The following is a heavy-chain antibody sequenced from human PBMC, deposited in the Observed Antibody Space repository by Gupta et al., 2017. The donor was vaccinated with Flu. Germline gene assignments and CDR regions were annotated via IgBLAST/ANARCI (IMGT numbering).Heavy chain of an antibody. D-gene: IGHD3-10*01. CDR2: IYYSGST. Sequence: QVQLQESGPGLVKPSETLSLTCTVSGGSISSYYWSWIRQPPGKGLEWIGYIYYSGSTNYNPSLKSRVTISVDTSKNQFSLKLSSVTAADTAVYYCARLRRGPNDAFDIWGQGTMVTVSS. CDR1: GGSISSYY. V-gene: IGHV4-59*01. CDR3: ARLRRGPNDAFDI. J-gene: IGHJ3*02.